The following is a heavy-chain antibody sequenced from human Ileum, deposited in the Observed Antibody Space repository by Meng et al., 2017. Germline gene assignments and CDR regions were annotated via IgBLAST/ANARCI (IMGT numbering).Heavy chain of an antibody. CDR1: GGSISSGGYY. CDR2: IYDSGST. D-gene: IGHD1-1*01. Sequence: QVHLQVSGTGLVRPSQTLSLTCTVSGGSISSGGYYWSWIRQHPVKGLEWIGYIYDSGSTYYNPSLKSRIAISVDTSKNQFSLNLSSVTAADTAVYYCARGGTAYFDYWGQGTLVTVSS. V-gene: IGHV4-31*03. CDR3: ARGGTAYFDY. J-gene: IGHJ4*02.